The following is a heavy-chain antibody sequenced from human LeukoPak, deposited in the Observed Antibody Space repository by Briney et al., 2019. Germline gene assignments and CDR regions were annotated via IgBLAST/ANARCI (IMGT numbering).Heavy chain of an antibody. CDR1: GGTFSSYA. D-gene: IGHD3-10*01. J-gene: IGHJ4*02. CDR3: ASNYYGSGSYYPCDY. Sequence: SVKVSCKASGGTFSSYAISWVRQAPGQGLEWMGGIIPIFGTANYAQKFQGRVTITADKSTSTAYMELSSLRSEDTAVYYCASNYYGSGSYYPCDYWGQGTLVTVSS. CDR2: IIPIFGTA. V-gene: IGHV1-69*06.